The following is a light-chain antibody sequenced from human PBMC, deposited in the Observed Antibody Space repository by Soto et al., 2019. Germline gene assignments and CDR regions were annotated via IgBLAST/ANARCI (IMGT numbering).Light chain of an antibody. CDR1: QGISNH. CDR3: RKYDSAPWT. CDR2: AAS. Sequence: DMQMTQSPPSLSASVGDTVAITCRASQGISNHLVWYQQKPGKAPKLLIYAASTLQSGVPSRFSGSGSGTDFTLTISSRQNEDVATYYCRKYDSAPWTFGRGTKVEI. V-gene: IGKV1-27*01. J-gene: IGKJ1*01.